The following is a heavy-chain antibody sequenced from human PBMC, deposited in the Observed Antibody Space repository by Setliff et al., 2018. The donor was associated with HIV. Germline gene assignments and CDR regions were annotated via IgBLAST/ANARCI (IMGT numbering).Heavy chain of an antibody. CDR3: ARDHGVATVVMDYYSGMDV. Sequence: KPSETLSLTCTVSGGSIGTTTYFWTWIRQPAGKGLEWIGHVYPSGSTNYNPSLQSRVAISVDTSKNQFTLQLSSVTAADTAMYFCARDHGVATVVMDYYSGMDVWGPGTTVTVSS. CDR2: VYPSGST. V-gene: IGHV4-61*09. D-gene: IGHD5-12*01. J-gene: IGHJ6*02. CDR1: GGSIGTTTYF.